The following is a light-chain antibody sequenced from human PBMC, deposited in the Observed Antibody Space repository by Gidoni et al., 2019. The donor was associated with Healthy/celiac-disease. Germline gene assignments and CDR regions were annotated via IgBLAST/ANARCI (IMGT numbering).Light chain of an antibody. J-gene: IGKJ2*01. Sequence: EIVLTQSPGTLSLSPGERATLSCRASQSVSSSYLAWYQQKPGQAPRLLIYGASSRATGIPDSFSGSGSGTDFTLTISRLEPEDFAVYYCQQYGSSPKKYTFGQGTKLEIK. CDR2: GAS. V-gene: IGKV3-20*01. CDR3: QQYGSSPKKYT. CDR1: QSVSSSY.